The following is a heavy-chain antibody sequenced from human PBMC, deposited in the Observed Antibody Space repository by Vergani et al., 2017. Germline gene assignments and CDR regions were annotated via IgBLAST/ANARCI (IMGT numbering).Heavy chain of an antibody. CDR1: GFTFSSYA. J-gene: IGHJ6*03. CDR2: ISGSGGST. CDR3: AKGWGYYDSTPYYYYYMDV. D-gene: IGHD3-22*01. Sequence: EVQLLESGGGLVQPGGSLRLSCAASGFTFSSYAMSWVRQAPGKGLEWFSAISGSGGSTYYADSVKGRFTISRDNSKNTLYLQMNSLRAEDTAVYYCAKGWGYYDSTPYYYYYMDVWGKGTTVTVSS. V-gene: IGHV3-23*01.